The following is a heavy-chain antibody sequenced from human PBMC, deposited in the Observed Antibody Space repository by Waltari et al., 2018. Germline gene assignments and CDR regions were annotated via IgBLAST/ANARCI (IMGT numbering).Heavy chain of an antibody. J-gene: IGHJ4*02. CDR2: ISSSGSTI. CDR1: GLPFSSYE. V-gene: IGHV3-48*03. Sequence: EVQLVDSGGGLVQPGGSLRRLCSASGLPFSSYEMTWVRQAPGKGMDWFSYISSSGSTIYYADSVKGRFTISRDNAKNSLYLQMNSLRAEDTAVYYCAREPLSHGFDYWGQGTLVTVSS. CDR3: AREPLSHGFDY.